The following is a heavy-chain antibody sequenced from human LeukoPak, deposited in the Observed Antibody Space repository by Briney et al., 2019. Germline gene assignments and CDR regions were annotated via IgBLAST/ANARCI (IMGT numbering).Heavy chain of an antibody. CDR1: GFTFSSYW. Sequence: GGSLRLSCVASGFTFSSYWMHWVRQDPRKGLVWVSRINGDGRNINYADSVRGRFTISRDNAKNTLYLQMNSLRAEDTALYYCAKESITMVRGVIINHNYFDYWGQGTLVTVSS. V-gene: IGHV3-74*01. CDR3: AKESITMVRGVIINHNYFDY. D-gene: IGHD3-10*01. J-gene: IGHJ4*02. CDR2: INGDGRNI.